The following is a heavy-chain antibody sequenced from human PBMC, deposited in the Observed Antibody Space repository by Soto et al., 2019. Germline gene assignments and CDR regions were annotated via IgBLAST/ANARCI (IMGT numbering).Heavy chain of an antibody. J-gene: IGHJ4*02. Sequence: QVQLVQSGAEVKKPGSSVKVSCKASGGTFSSYTISWVRQAPGQGLEWMGRIIPILGIANYAQKFQGRVRITADKSTSTAYMELSSLRSEDTAVYYCAGDSSGWYSNFDYWGQGTLVTVSS. CDR2: IIPILGIA. CDR3: AGDSSGWYSNFDY. V-gene: IGHV1-69*08. D-gene: IGHD3-22*01. CDR1: GGTFSSYT.